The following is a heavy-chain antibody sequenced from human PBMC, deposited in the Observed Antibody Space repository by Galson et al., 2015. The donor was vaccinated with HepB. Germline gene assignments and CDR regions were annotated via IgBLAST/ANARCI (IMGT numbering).Heavy chain of an antibody. V-gene: IGHV3-48*01. CDR2: ISPGGTE. CDR3: SRKPASYDYYNMNV. Sequence: SLRLSCAASGFSFMSHSMNWVRHSPGKGLEWLSYISPGGTEFYADSAGGRFTISRDNATKTMHLHMISLRGEDTAVYYCSRKPASYDYYNMNVWGQGTTVTVSS. D-gene: IGHD2-21*01. CDR1: GFSFMSHS. J-gene: IGHJ6*02.